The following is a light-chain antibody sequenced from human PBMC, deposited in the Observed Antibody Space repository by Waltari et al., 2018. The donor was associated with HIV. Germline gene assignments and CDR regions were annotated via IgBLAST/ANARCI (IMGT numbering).Light chain of an antibody. CDR3: QQYLRSPPT. Sequence: DIVMTQSPDSLPVSLGERATINCTASRSILYSSDNRNYLAWYQQKPRRPPRLLISWASTRESGVPDRFSGSGSGTDFALTISRPQAEDVAVYHCQQYLRSPPTFGGGTKVEIK. CDR2: WAS. J-gene: IGKJ4*01. V-gene: IGKV4-1*01. CDR1: RSILYSSDNRNY.